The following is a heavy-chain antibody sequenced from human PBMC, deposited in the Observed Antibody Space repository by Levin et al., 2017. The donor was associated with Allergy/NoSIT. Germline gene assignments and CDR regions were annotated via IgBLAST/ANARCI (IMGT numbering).Heavy chain of an antibody. Sequence: GESLKISCAASGFSVSNHYMTWVRQGPGKGLECVSVIYSDGSTYYADSVRGRFTISRDSFRNTLCRQMNSLRDEDTAVYYCTKGHYSGVYQWGPGTLLPFSS. CDR1: GFSVSNHY. V-gene: IGHV3-53*01. CDR3: TKGHYSGVYQ. CDR2: IYSDGST. J-gene: IGHJ4*02. D-gene: IGHD2-2*01.